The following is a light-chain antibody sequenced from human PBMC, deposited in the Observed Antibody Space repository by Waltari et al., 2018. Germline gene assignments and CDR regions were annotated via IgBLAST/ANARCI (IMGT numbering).Light chain of an antibody. CDR3: SSYTSSSTLYV. Sequence: QSALTQPASVSGSPGQSITISCTGTSSDVGGYNYVSWYQQHPGKAHKLMIYDVSKRPAGVSNRFSGSKSGNTASLTISGLQAEDEADYYCSSYTSSSTLYVFGTGTKVTVL. V-gene: IGLV2-14*01. CDR2: DVS. J-gene: IGLJ1*01. CDR1: SSDVGGYNY.